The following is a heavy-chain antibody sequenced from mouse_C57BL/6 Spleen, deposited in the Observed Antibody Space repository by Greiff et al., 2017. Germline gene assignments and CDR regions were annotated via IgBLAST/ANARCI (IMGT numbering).Heavy chain of an antibody. CDR1: GYTFTDYY. J-gene: IGHJ2*01. CDR2: INPNNGGT. D-gene: IGHD1-1*01. CDR3: ARCDTTVAYFDY. V-gene: IGHV1-26*01. Sequence: VQLQQSGPELVKPGASVKISCKASGYTFTDYYMNWVKQSHGKSLEWIGDINPNNGGTSYNQKFKGKATLTVDTSSSTAYMELRSLQSEDSAVYYCARCDTTVAYFDYWGQGTTLTVSS.